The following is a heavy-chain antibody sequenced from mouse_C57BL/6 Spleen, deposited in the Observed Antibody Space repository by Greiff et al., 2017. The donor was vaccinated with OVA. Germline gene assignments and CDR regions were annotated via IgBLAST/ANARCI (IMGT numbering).Heavy chain of an antibody. J-gene: IGHJ2*01. D-gene: IGHD4-1*01. CDR2: ISSGGDYI. CDR3: TRGTGHFDY. V-gene: IGHV5S21*01. Sequence: EVKLEESGEGLVKPGGSLKLSCAASGFTFSSYAMSWVRQTPEKRLEWVAYISSGGDYIYYADTVKGRFTISRDNARNTLYLQMSSLKSEDTAMYYCTRGTGHFDYWGQGTTLTVSS. CDR1: GFTFSSYA.